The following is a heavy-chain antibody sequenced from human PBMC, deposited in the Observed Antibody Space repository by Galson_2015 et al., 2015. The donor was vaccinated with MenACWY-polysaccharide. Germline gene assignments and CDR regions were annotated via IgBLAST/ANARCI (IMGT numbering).Heavy chain of an antibody. D-gene: IGHD4-17*01. V-gene: IGHV2-70*11. CDR2: IDWDDDK. CDR1: GFPLSTSGMC. Sequence: PALVKPTQTLTLTCTFSGFPLSTSGMCVSWIRQPPGKALEWLARIDWDDDKYYSTSLKTRLTISKDTSKNQVVLTMTNMDPVDTATYYCARIQGVTTVTSRRVYYYGMDVWGQGTTVTVSS. J-gene: IGHJ6*02. CDR3: ARIQGVTTVTSRRVYYYGMDV.